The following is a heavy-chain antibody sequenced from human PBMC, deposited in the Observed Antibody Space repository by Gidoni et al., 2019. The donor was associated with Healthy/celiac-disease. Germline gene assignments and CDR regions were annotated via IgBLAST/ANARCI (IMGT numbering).Heavy chain of an antibody. J-gene: IGHJ4*02. D-gene: IGHD2-2*01. Sequence: EVQLLESGGGLVQPGGSLRLSCAASGFTFSSYALSWVRQAPGKGLEWVSAISVSGGSTYYADSGKGRFTISRDNSKNTLYLQMNSLRAEDTAVYYCANLDLPAASKFDYWGQGTLVTVSS. CDR3: ANLDLPAASKFDY. CDR1: GFTFSSYA. V-gene: IGHV3-23*01. CDR2: ISVSGGST.